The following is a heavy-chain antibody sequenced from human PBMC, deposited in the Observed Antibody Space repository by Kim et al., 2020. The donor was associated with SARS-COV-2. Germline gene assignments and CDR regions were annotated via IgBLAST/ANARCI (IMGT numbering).Heavy chain of an antibody. CDR3: TTGDYILWWSPSDY. J-gene: IGHJ4*02. Sequence: AAPVKGRFTISRDDSKNTLYLQMNSLKTEDTAVYYCTTGDYILWWSPSDYWGQGTLVTVSS. D-gene: IGHD2-21*01. V-gene: IGHV3-15*01.